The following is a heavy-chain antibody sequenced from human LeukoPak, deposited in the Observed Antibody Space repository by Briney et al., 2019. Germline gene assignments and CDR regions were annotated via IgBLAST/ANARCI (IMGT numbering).Heavy chain of an antibody. CDR2: INYNGGGA. V-gene: IGHV3-43D*03. D-gene: IGHD6-13*01. Sequence: GGSLRLSCAASGFNFDDYAMHWVRQPPGKGLEWVSLINYNGGGAHYADSVKGRFTISRDNSKNSLFLQMNNLRSEDTALYYCAKAGASSWYVFAVWGQGTLVTVSS. CDR3: AKAGASSWYVFAV. CDR1: GFNFDDYA. J-gene: IGHJ4*02.